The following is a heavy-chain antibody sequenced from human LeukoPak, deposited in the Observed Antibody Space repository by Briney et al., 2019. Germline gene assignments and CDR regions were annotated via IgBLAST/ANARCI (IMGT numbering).Heavy chain of an antibody. CDR2: ISGSDGST. CDR1: GFTFSSYA. CDR3: AKGGCSSTSCYNY. D-gene: IGHD2-2*02. Sequence: GGSLRLSCAASGFTFSSYAMSWVRQAPGKGLEWVSAISGSDGSTYYADSVKGRFTISRDNSKNTLYLQMNSLRAEDTAVYYCAKGGCSSTSCYNYWGQGTLVTVSP. J-gene: IGHJ4*02. V-gene: IGHV3-23*01.